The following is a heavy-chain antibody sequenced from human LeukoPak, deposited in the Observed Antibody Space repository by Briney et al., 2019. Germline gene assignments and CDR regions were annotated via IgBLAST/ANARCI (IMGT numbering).Heavy chain of an antibody. CDR2: IYHSGST. Sequence: PSETLSLTCAVSGGSISSSNWWSWVRPPPGKGLEWIGEIYHSGSTNYNPSLKSRVTISVDKSKNQFSLKLSSVTAADTAVYYCARFGPSGWPFDYWGQGTLVTVSS. V-gene: IGHV4-4*02. D-gene: IGHD6-19*01. CDR3: ARFGPSGWPFDY. J-gene: IGHJ4*02. CDR1: GGSISSSNW.